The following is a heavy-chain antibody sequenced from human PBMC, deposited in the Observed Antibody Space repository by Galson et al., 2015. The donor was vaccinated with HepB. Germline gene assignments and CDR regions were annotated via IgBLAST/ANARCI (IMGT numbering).Heavy chain of an antibody. J-gene: IGHJ4*02. V-gene: IGHV1-69*13. D-gene: IGHD3-10*01. CDR1: GGTFSSYA. CDR2: IIPIFGTA. CDR3: ATNHYYGSGSHTFDY. Sequence: SVKVSCKASGGTFSSYAISWVRQAPGQGLEWMGGIIPIFGTANYAQKFQGRVTITADESTSTAYMELSSLRSEDTAVYYCATNHYYGSGSHTFDYWGQGTLVTVSS.